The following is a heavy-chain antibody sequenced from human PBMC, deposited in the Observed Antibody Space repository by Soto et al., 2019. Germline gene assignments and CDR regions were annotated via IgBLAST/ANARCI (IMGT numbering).Heavy chain of an antibody. Sequence: QVQLQESGPGLVKPSETLSLTCTVSGGSISSYYWSWIRQPPGKGLEWIGYIYYSGSTNYNPSLKSRVTISVDTSKNQFSLKLSSVTAADTAVYYCARLRXDYDYIWGSYRPRAFDIWGQGTMVTVSS. J-gene: IGHJ3*02. V-gene: IGHV4-59*08. CDR3: ARLRXDYDYIWGSYRPRAFDI. CDR1: GGSISSYY. D-gene: IGHD3-16*02. CDR2: IYYSGST.